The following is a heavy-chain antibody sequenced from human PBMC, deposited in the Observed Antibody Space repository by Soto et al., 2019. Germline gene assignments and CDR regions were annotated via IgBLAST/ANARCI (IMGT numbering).Heavy chain of an antibody. CDR2: IYPGDSDT. Sequence: GESLKISCKGSGYRFSSYWIAWVRQMPGKGLEWMGIIYPGDSDTRYSPSLQGQVTFSVDKSNNTAYLQWSSLKASDTAMYYCARQGSNGAYYYYGMDVWGQGTAVTVSS. D-gene: IGHD2-8*01. J-gene: IGHJ6*02. CDR3: ARQGSNGAYYYYGMDV. CDR1: GYRFSSYW. V-gene: IGHV5-51*01.